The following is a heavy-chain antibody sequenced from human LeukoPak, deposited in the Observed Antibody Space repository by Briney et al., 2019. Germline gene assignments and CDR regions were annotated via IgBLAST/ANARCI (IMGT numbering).Heavy chain of an antibody. CDR3: AELGITMIGGV. J-gene: IGHJ6*04. CDR1: GFTFSSYE. V-gene: IGHV3-48*03. D-gene: IGHD3-10*02. Sequence: GGSLRLSCAASGFTFSSYEMNWVRQAPGKGLEWVSYISSSGSTIYYADSVKGRFAISRDDAKNSLYLQMNSLRAEDTAVYYCAELGITMIGGVWGKGTTVTISS. CDR2: ISSSGSTI.